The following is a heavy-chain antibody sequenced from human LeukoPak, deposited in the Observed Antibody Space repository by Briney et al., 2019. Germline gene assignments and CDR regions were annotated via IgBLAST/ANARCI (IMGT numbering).Heavy chain of an antibody. CDR2: ISGSGGST. D-gene: IGHD5-24*01. CDR1: GFTFSSYA. CDR3: AKDKAVEMATMFDY. V-gene: IGHV3-23*01. Sequence: GGSLRLSCAASGFTFSSYAMSWVRQAPGKGPEWVSAISGSGGSTYYADSVKGRFTISRDNSKNTLYLQMNSLRAEDTAVYYCAKDKAVEMATMFDYWGQGTLVTVSS. J-gene: IGHJ4*02.